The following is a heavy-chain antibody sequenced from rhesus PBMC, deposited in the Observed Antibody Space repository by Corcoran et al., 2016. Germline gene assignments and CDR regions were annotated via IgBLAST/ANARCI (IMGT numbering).Heavy chain of an antibody. CDR1: GGSIRHIYR. V-gene: IGHV4S10*01. J-gene: IGHJ4*01. Sequence: QVQLQESGPGVVKPSETLSLTCAVSGGSIRHIYRWSCLRQPPGKGLEGIGYIYGSSTSTNYNPSLKSRVTISKDTSKTQFSLKLSSVTAADTAVYYCARERLDWGGFDYWGQGVLVTVSP. CDR2: IYGSSTST. D-gene: IGHD3-3*01. CDR3: ARERLDWGGFDY.